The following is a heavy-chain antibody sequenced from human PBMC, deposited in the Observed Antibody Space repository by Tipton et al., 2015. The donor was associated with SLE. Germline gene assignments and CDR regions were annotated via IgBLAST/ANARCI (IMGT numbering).Heavy chain of an antibody. CDR2: INQSGST. Sequence: TLSLTCAVYGGSFSGYYWSWIRQPPGKGLEWIGEINQSGSTNYNPSLKSRVTISVDTSKNQFSLKLSSVTAADTAVYYCARGDIVVVVAATLVFDHWGQGTLVTVSS. CDR1: GGSFSGYY. J-gene: IGHJ4*02. D-gene: IGHD2-15*01. V-gene: IGHV4-34*01. CDR3: ARGDIVVVVAATLVFDH.